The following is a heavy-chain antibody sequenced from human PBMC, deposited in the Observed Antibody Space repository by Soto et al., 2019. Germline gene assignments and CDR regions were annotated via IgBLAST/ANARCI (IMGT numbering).Heavy chain of an antibody. CDR1: GGTFSSYA. V-gene: IGHV1-69*13. CDR3: ARGTTAYYYYGMDV. J-gene: IGHJ6*02. D-gene: IGHD4-17*01. CDR2: IIPIFGTA. Sequence: GASVKVSCKASGGTFSSYAISWVRQAPGQGLEWMGGIIPIFGTANYAQKFQGRVTITADESTSTAYMELSSLRSEDTAVYYCARGTTAYYYYGMDVWGQGTTVTVSS.